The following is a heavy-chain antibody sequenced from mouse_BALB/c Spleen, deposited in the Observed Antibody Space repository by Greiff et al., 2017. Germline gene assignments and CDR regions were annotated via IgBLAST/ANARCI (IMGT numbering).Heavy chain of an antibody. CDR3: ARVGGQLGPNYAMDY. D-gene: IGHD3-2*01. V-gene: IGHV5-4*02. CDR1: GFTFSDYY. J-gene: IGHJ4*01. CDR2: ISDGGSYT. Sequence: EVQRVESGGGLVKPGGSLKLSCAASGFTFSDYYMYWVRQTPEKRLEWVATISDGGSYTYYPDSVKGRFTISRDNAKNNLYLQMSSLKSEDTAMYYCARVGGQLGPNYAMDYWGQGTSVTVSS.